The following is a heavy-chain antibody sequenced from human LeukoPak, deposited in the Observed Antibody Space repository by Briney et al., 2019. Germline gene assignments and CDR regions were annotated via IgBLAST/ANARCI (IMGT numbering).Heavy chain of an antibody. V-gene: IGHV3-23*01. CDR1: GFTFRSYG. CDR3: AKERNARGALDY. J-gene: IGHJ4*02. Sequence: GGSLRRSCAASGFTFRSYGMNWVRQAPGKGLEWVSAIGVSGDQTFYADSVKGRFTISRDNSKNTLSLAMNSLRAEDTAVYYCAKERNARGALDYWGRGTLVTVSS. D-gene: IGHD2-2*01. CDR2: IGVSGDQT.